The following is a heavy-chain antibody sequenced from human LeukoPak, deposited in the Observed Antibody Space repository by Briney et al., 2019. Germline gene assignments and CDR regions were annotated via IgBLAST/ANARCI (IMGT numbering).Heavy chain of an antibody. CDR1: GGFLSTYH. D-gene: IGHD4-17*01. J-gene: IGHJ4*02. V-gene: IGHV4-34*01. Sequence: SETLSLTCTVRGGFLSTYHWRWIRQPPGKGMEWIGEINHSGSTNYNSSLKRRVSISADTSKNQFSLKLSSVTAADTAVYYCAADYGDLDTFDYWGQGTLVIVSS. CDR3: AADYGDLDTFDY. CDR2: INHSGST.